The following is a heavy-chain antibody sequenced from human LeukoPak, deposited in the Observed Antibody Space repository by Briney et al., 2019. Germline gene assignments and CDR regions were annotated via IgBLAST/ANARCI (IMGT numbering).Heavy chain of an antibody. Sequence: GESLRFSCAASGFTFSSYGMHWVRQAPGKGLEWVAFIRYDGSNKYYADSVKGRFTISRDNSKNTLYLQMNSLRAEDTAVYYCAKDQQWLFPSWGQGTLVTVSS. J-gene: IGHJ5*02. D-gene: IGHD6-19*01. CDR3: AKDQQWLFPS. CDR2: IRYDGSNK. V-gene: IGHV3-30*02. CDR1: GFTFSSYG.